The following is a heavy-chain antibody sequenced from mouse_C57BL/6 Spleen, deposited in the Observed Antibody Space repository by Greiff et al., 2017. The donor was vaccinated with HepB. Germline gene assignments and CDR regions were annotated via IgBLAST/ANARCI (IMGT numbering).Heavy chain of an antibody. Sequence: EVQLQQSGPELVKPGASVKISCKASGYTFTDYYMNWVKQSHGKSLEWIGDINPNNGGTSYNQKFKGKATLTVDKSSSTAYMELRSLTSEDSAVYYCASVYYPGAMDYWGQGTSVTVSS. CDR1: GYTFTDYY. CDR3: ASVYYPGAMDY. CDR2: INPNNGGT. D-gene: IGHD2-1*01. V-gene: IGHV1-26*01. J-gene: IGHJ4*01.